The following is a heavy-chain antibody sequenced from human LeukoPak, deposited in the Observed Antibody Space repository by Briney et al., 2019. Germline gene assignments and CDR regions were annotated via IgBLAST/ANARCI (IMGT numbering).Heavy chain of an antibody. D-gene: IGHD3-3*01. V-gene: IGHV3-23*01. CDR2: ISGSGGST. J-gene: IGHJ6*02. CDR3: AKVRSYYDFWSGYFSPRGSYYGMDV. Sequence: GASLRLSCAASGFTFSSYAMIWVRQAPGKGLEWVSAISGSGGSTYYADSVKGRFTISRDNSKNTLYLQMNSLRAEDTAVYYCAKVRSYYDFWSGYFSPRGSYYGMDVWGQGTTVTVSS. CDR1: GFTFSSYA.